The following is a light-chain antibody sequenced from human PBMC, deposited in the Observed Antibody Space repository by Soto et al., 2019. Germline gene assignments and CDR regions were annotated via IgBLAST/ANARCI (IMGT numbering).Light chain of an antibody. CDR3: CSYAGTYTYV. Sequence: QSVLTQPRSVSGSPGQSVTISCTGTSSDVAGYNYVSWYQHHPGKAPKLMIYDVSKRPSGVPDRFSGSKSGNTASLTISGLQAEDEADYYCCSYAGTYTYVFGIGTKLTVL. J-gene: IGLJ1*01. CDR2: DVS. CDR1: SSDVAGYNY. V-gene: IGLV2-11*01.